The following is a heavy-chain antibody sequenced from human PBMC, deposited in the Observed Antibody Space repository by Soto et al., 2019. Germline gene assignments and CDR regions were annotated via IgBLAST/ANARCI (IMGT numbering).Heavy chain of an antibody. J-gene: IGHJ6*03. D-gene: IGHD6-13*01. CDR3: ARDRGKGISWHYYYYYMDV. Sequence: ASVKVSCKASGYTFTAYSMHWVRQAPGQSTEWIGWINADNGNTKYAQKLQGRVTMTTDTSTSTAYMELRSLRFDDTAVYYCARDRGKGISWHYYYYYMDVWGKGTTVTVSS. V-gene: IGHV1-3*01. CDR2: INADNGNT. CDR1: GYTFTAYS.